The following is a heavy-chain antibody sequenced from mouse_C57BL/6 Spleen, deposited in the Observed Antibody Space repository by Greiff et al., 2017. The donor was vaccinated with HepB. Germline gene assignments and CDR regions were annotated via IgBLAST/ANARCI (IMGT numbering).Heavy chain of an antibody. CDR3: ARHHDYDDGFYAMDY. CDR2: ISGGGGNT. D-gene: IGHD2-4*01. CDR1: GFTFSSYT. V-gene: IGHV5-9*01. J-gene: IGHJ4*01. Sequence: EVMLVESGGGLVKPGGSLKLSCAASGFTFSSYTMSWVRQTPEKRLEWVATISGGGGNTYYPDSVKGRFTISRDNAKNTLYLQMSSLRSEDTALYYCARHHDYDDGFYAMDYWGQGTSVTVSS.